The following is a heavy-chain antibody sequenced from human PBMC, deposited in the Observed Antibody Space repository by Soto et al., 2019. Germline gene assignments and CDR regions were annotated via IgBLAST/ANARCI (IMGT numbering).Heavy chain of an antibody. Sequence: QVQLVQSGAEVKKPGSSVKVSCKASGGTFSSYAISWVRQAPGQGLEWMGGIIPIFGTANYAQKFQGRITITADESTSTAYMELSRLRTEDTAVYYCARDSAAMDRVYYYGMDVWGQGTTVTVSS. CDR3: ARDSAAMDRVYYYGMDV. CDR2: IIPIFGTA. CDR1: GGTFSSYA. V-gene: IGHV1-69*01. J-gene: IGHJ6*02. D-gene: IGHD5-18*01.